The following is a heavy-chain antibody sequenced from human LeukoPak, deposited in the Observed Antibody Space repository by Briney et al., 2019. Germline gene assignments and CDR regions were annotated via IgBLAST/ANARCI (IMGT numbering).Heavy chain of an antibody. CDR1: GGSISSYY. J-gene: IGHJ4*02. CDR2: IYYSGST. D-gene: IGHD3-16*02. CDR3: ARAGSQGVIDFDY. Sequence: SETLSLTCTVSGGSISSYYWSWIRQPPGKGLEWSGYIYYSGSTNYNPSLKSRVTISVDTSKNQFSLKLSSVTAADTAVYYCARAGSQGVIDFDYWGQGTLVTVSS. V-gene: IGHV4-59*01.